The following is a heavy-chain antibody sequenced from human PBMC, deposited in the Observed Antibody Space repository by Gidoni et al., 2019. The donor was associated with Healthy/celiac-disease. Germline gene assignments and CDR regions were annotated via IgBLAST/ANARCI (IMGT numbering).Heavy chain of an antibody. J-gene: IGHJ6*03. CDR3: ARVRVAAAGTGSSGWLGSEVDYYYYMDV. D-gene: IGHD6-13*01. Sequence: QVQLVQSGAEVKKPGSSVKVSCKASGGTFSSYAISWVRQAPGQGLEWMGGIIPIFGTANYAQKCQGRVTITADESTSTAYMELSSLRSEDTAVYYCARVRVAAAGTGSSGWLGSEVDYYYYMDVWGKGTTVTVSS. CDR1: GGTFSSYA. CDR2: IIPIFGTA. V-gene: IGHV1-69*01.